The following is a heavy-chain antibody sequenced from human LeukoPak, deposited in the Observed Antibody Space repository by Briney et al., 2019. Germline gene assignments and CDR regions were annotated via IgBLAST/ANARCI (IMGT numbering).Heavy chain of an antibody. J-gene: IGHJ4*02. CDR2: IKQDGSEK. CDR1: GFTLSSYW. V-gene: IGHV3-7*01. Sequence: PGGSLRLSCAASGFTLSSYWMSWVRQAPGKGLEWVANIKQDGSEKYYVDSVKGRFTISRDNAKNSLYLQMNSLRAEDTAVYYCAREVRTTVVTLYYFDYWGQGTLVTVSS. D-gene: IGHD4-23*01. CDR3: AREVRTTVVTLYYFDY.